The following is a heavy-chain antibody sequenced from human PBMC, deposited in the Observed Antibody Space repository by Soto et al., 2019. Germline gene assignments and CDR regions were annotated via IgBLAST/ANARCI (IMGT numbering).Heavy chain of an antibody. V-gene: IGHV5-10-1*01. CDR3: AIALYYDILTGPNGEYFDY. CDR1: GYSFTSYW. J-gene: IGHJ4*02. CDR2: IDPSDSYT. D-gene: IGHD3-9*01. Sequence: GESLKISCKGSGYSFTSYWISWVRQMPGKGLEWMGRIDPSDSYTNYSPSFQGHVTISADKSISTAYLQWSSLKASDTAMYYCAIALYYDILTGPNGEYFDYWGQGTMVTVYS.